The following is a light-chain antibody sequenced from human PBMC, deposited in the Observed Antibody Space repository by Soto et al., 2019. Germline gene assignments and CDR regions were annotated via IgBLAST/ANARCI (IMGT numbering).Light chain of an antibody. V-gene: IGKV1-8*01. CDR1: QGISSY. J-gene: IGKJ3*01. CDR2: AAS. Sequence: AIRMTQSPSSFSASTGDRVTITCRASQGISSYLAWYQQKPGKAPKLLIYAASTLQSGVPSRFSGSGSGTDFTLTISCLQSEDFATYYCKQYHSYPPAFGPGTKVDIK. CDR3: KQYHSYPPA.